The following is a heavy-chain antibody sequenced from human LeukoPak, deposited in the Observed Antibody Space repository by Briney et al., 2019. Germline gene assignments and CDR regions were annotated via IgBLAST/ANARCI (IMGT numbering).Heavy chain of an antibody. CDR1: GGSIGTYY. CDR3: ARDRSTVAMARWGVFDY. Sequence: SETLSLTCSVSGGSIGTYYWSWIRQPPGKGLECIGYIYYSGNTNYNPSPKSRVTISVDTSKNQFSLKLNSVTAADTAVYYCARDRSTVAMARWGVFDYWGQGTLVTASS. V-gene: IGHV4-59*01. CDR2: IYYSGNT. J-gene: IGHJ4*02. D-gene: IGHD5-12*01.